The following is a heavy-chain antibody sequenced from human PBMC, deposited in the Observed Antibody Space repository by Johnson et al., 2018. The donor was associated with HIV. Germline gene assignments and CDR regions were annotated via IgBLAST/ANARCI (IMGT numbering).Heavy chain of an antibody. Sequence: QVQLVESGGGVVQPGRSLRLSCAASGFTFSSYAMHWVRQAPGKGLEWVAVISYDGSNKYYADSVKGRFTISRDNSKNMLYLQMNSLRAEDTAVYYCAKDSDKWATSGDDAFDIWGQGTMVTVSS. V-gene: IGHV3-30*04. CDR3: AKDSDKWATSGDDAFDI. J-gene: IGHJ3*02. CDR2: ISYDGSNK. D-gene: IGHD1-26*01. CDR1: GFTFSSYA.